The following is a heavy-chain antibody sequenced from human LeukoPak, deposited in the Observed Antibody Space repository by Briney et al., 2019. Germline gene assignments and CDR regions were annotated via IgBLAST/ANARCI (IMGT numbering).Heavy chain of an antibody. D-gene: IGHD1-14*01. CDR1: GFTLTRHH. J-gene: IGHJ4*02. CDR2: IDAHAGDT. V-gene: IGHV1-18*01. Sequence: ASVKVSCKASGFTLTRHHISWVRQAPGQGLEWMGWIDAHAGDTIYAQRFQGRVTMTRDTSTTTVFLELRSLRLDDTAVYYCVREDWGSGTIIDYWGQGTLVTVSS. CDR3: VREDWGSGTIIDY.